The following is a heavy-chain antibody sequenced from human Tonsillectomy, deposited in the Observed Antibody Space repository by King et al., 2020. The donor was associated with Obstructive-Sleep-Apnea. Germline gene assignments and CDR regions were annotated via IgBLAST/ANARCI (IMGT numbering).Heavy chain of an antibody. Sequence: VQLVESGGGLVQPGRSLRLSCAASGFTFDDYAMHWVRQAPGKGLEWVSGITWNGGYIAYADSVKGRFTISRDNAKNSLYLQMNSLRAEDTALYYCAKGIGAMIIVEIDYWGQGTLVTVPS. CDR1: GFTFDDYA. D-gene: IGHD3-22*01. V-gene: IGHV3-9*01. CDR2: ITWNGGYI. J-gene: IGHJ4*02. CDR3: AKGIGAMIIVEIDY.